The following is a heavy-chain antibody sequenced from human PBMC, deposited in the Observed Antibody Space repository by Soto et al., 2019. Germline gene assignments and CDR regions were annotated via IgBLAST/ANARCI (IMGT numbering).Heavy chain of an antibody. CDR1: GFTFSSYA. V-gene: IGHV3-23*01. J-gene: IGHJ4*02. CDR2: VSGSGTST. Sequence: EVQLLESGGGLVQPGGSLRLSCAASGFTFSSYAMSWVRQAPGKGLEWVSGVSGSGTSTYYADSVKGRFTMSRDNSKSTLYLQMNSLRAEDTAVYYCAKDGSGSPKGGLDYWGQGTLVTVSS. CDR3: AKDGSGSPKGGLDY. D-gene: IGHD6-19*01.